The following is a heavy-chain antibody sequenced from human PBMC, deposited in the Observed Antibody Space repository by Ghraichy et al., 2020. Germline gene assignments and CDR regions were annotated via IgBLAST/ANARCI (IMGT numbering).Heavy chain of an antibody. CDR2: TYYRSSYYN. Sequence: SETLSLTCVISGDSVSSTSAAWNWIRQSPLRGLEWLGRTYYRSSYYNDYAISVKSRITINADTSRNLFSLQLDSVTPEDTAVYYCARGCASATCYTNFDYWGQGTLVAVSS. CDR1: GDSVSSTSAA. CDR3: ARGCASATCYTNFDY. D-gene: IGHD2-2*02. V-gene: IGHV6-1*01. J-gene: IGHJ4*02.